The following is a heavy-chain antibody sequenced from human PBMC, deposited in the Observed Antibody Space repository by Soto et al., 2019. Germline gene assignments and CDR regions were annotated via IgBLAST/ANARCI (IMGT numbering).Heavy chain of an antibody. D-gene: IGHD3-10*01. J-gene: IGHJ6*02. CDR3: GRQGFGQLQGLGDV. V-gene: IGHV4-59*08. CDR1: GGSISSYY. CDR2: VHHSWGS. Sequence: QVQLQESGPGLVKPSETLSLSCTVSGGSISSYYWSWFRQSPGKRMEWIGYVHHSWGSSYNPTLQQRVAISLDTSKSQLSLKVTYVTATDTAVYYCGRQGFGQLQGLGDVWSQGTTVTVPS.